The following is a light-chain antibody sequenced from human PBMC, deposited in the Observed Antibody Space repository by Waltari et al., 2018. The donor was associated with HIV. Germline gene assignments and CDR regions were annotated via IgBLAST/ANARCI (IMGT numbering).Light chain of an antibody. J-gene: IGLJ2*01. CDR3: HSYDSSLSSSV. Sequence: QSVPPQPPSVSGAPGQRVTITSAGSRSTIGAGHNPHWYQQLPGTAPKHLIHTNNNRPSGVPDRFSSSKSGTLASLAITGLQAEDDADYYCHSYDSSLSSSVFGGGTELTVL. CDR1: RSTIGAGHN. CDR2: TNN. V-gene: IGLV1-40*01.